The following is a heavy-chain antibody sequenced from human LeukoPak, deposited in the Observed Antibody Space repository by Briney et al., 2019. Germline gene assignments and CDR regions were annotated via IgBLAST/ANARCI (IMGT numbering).Heavy chain of an antibody. J-gene: IGHJ4*02. Sequence: GGSLRLSCAASGFPFDDYAMHWVRQAPGKGLEWVSGISWNSGSIGYADSVKGRFTISRDNAKNSLYLQMNSLRAEDMALYYCAKDKGYGSGSYNYFDYWGQGTLVTVSS. CDR2: ISWNSGSI. CDR1: GFPFDDYA. V-gene: IGHV3-9*03. D-gene: IGHD3-10*01. CDR3: AKDKGYGSGSYNYFDY.